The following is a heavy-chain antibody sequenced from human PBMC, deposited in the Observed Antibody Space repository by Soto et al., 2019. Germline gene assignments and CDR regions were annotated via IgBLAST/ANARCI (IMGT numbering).Heavy chain of an antibody. CDR1: GYTFTSYA. CDR3: ARDDAETGLGAFDI. V-gene: IGHV1-3*01. CDR2: INAGNGNT. Sequence: ASVKVSCKPSGYTFTSYAMHWVRQAPGQRLEWMGWINAGNGNTKYSQKFQGRVTITRDTSARTAYMELSSLRSEDTAVYYCARDDAETGLGAFDIWGQGTMVTVSS. J-gene: IGHJ3*02. D-gene: IGHD7-27*01.